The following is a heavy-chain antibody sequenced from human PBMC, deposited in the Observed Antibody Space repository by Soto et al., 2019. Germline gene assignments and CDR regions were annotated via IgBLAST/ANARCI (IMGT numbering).Heavy chain of an antibody. CDR3: AKDLRTGVAPIYFDY. D-gene: IGHD3-3*01. CDR2: ISSSGGNT. Sequence: GGSLRLSCAASGFSFSTYTMSWVRQAPGKGLEWVSGISSSGGNTYYSDSVKGRFTISRDNSKDTLFLQMNRLGAEDTALYFCAKDLRTGVAPIYFDYWGQGTLVTVSS. V-gene: IGHV3-23*01. J-gene: IGHJ4*02. CDR1: GFSFSTYT.